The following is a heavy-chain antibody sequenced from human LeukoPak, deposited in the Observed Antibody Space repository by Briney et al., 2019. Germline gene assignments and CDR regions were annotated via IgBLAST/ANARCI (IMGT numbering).Heavy chain of an antibody. CDR3: ARESQWLVCDY. D-gene: IGHD6-19*01. CDR1: GFTFSSYS. V-gene: IGHV3-21*01. Sequence: GGSLRLSCASSGFTFSSYSMNWVRQAPGKGLEWVSSISSSSSYIYYADSVKGRFTISRDNAKNSPYLRMNSLRAEDTAVYYCARESQWLVCDYWGQGTLVTVSS. J-gene: IGHJ4*02. CDR2: ISSSSSYI.